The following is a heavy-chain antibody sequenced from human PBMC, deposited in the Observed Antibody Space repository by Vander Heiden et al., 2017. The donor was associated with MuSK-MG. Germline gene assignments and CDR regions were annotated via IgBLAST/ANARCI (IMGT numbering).Heavy chain of an antibody. Sequence: EVQLVESGGGLVQPGGSLRLPCAASGFTFSNYAMSWVRQAPGRGLEWVSAIYSGDTLDADSVKGRFTISRDNAKDTLYLQMNRLRAEDTAVYYCWKVQPGSGWFDWGEGTLVTVSS. D-gene: IGHD6-19*01. CDR3: WKVQPGSGWFD. CDR2: IYSGDT. J-gene: IGHJ4*02. CDR1: GFTFSNYA. V-gene: IGHV3-23*04.